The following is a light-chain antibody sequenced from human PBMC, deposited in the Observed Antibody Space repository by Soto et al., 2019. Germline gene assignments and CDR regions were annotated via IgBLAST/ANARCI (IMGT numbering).Light chain of an antibody. V-gene: IGLV1-47*02. J-gene: IGLJ1*01. CDR2: LGD. Sequence: QAALTQPPSASSTPGQTVTISCSGSTSNIGTFYVYWYQHPPGTAPKLLIYLGDQRASGVSDRFSGSKSGTSASLAINGLRSDDEADYYCAAWDDNLNAYVFGSGTKVT. CDR3: AAWDDNLNAYV. CDR1: TSNIGTFY.